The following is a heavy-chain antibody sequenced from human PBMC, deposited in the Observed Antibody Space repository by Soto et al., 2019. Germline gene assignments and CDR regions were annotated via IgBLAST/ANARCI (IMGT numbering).Heavy chain of an antibody. CDR1: GYTXTELP. D-gene: IGHD1-7*01. CDR3: ATDVYNWKYVTDP. V-gene: IGHV1-24*01. CDR2: FDPEDGET. J-gene: IGHJ5*02. Sequence: SXKVSFKVSGYTXTELPMNWVRQAPGKGLEWMGGFDPEDGETIYAKKFQGRVTMTEDTSTDTAYIELSSLRSEDTDVYYCATDVYNWKYVTDPWGQGTLGTVSS.